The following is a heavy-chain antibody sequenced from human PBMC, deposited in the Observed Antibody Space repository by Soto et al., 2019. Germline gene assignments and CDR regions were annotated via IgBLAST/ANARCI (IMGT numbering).Heavy chain of an antibody. V-gene: IGHV3-30*03. Sequence: GGSLRLSCAASGFSFSTYGMHWVRQAPGKGLEWVAFISNDGSNKYYADSVKGRFTISRDNSKNTLYLQMNSLRAEDTAVYYCARGKSIFYGMDVWGQGTTVTVS. D-gene: IGHD2-15*01. J-gene: IGHJ6*02. CDR2: ISNDGSNK. CDR1: GFSFSTYG. CDR3: ARGKSIFYGMDV.